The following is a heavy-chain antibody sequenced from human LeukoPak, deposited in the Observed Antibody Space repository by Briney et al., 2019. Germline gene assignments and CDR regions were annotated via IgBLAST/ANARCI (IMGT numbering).Heavy chain of an antibody. D-gene: IGHD1-26*01. CDR2: MTYDGSNK. J-gene: IGHJ6*02. CDR3: AKVADSGSYYAYYYGMDV. CDR1: GFTFSSYA. V-gene: IGHV3-30-3*01. Sequence: GGSLRLSCAASGFTFSSYAMHWVRQAPGKGLEWVAVMTYDGSNKYYADSVKGRFTISRDNSKNTLYLQMNSLRAEDTAVYYCAKVADSGSYYAYYYGMDVWGQGTTVTVSS.